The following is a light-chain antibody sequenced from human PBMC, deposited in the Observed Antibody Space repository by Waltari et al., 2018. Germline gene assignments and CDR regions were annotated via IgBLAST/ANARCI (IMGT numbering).Light chain of an antibody. CDR2: ENT. V-gene: IGLV1-40*01. CDR3: QSYDNSLRGSVL. J-gene: IGLJ3*02. Sequence: QSVLTQAPSVSGAPGQRVTISCTGGDSNIDSFVVNWYPHRPGRVPKLIIYENTNRPSGVPDRFSGSKSGTSASLAIDGLQPEDEGDYYCQSYDNSLRGSVLFGGGTKVTV. CDR1: DSNIDSFV.